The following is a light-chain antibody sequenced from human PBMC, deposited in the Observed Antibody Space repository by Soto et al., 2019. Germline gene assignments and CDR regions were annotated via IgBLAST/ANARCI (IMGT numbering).Light chain of an antibody. J-gene: IGKJ1*01. Sequence: DIQMTQSPSTLSASVGDRVTITCRASQSISSWLAWYQQKPGKAPKLLIYKASSLESGGPSRFRGSGSGTEFTLTISSLQPDDFATYYCQQYNSYSGTFGQGTKVEIK. V-gene: IGKV1-5*03. CDR1: QSISSW. CDR3: QQYNSYSGT. CDR2: KAS.